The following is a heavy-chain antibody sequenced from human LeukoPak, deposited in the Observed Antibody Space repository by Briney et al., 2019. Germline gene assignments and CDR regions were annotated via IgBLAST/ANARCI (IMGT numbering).Heavy chain of an antibody. Sequence: GGSLRLSCAASGFTFSSYSMNWVRQAPGKGLEWVSSISSSSSYIYYADSVKGRFTISRDNAKNSLYLQMNSLRAEDTAVYYCARPLQDPYYRDTVTNAFDIWGQGTMVTVSS. D-gene: IGHD4-17*01. V-gene: IGHV3-21*01. CDR3: ARPLQDPYYRDTVTNAFDI. CDR1: GFTFSSYS. CDR2: ISSSSSYI. J-gene: IGHJ3*02.